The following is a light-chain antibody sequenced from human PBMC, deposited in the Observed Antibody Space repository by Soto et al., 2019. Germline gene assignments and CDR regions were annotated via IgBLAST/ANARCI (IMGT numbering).Light chain of an antibody. Sequence: QAVVTQPPSVSGSPGQSVTLSCIGTSSDVGSYNRVSWYQQSPGTAPKLIIYEVTNRPSGVADRFSGSKSGNTASLTISGLQAEDEADYYCISYTSRNALVFGGGTKVTVL. CDR1: SSDVGSYNR. CDR2: EVT. V-gene: IGLV2-18*02. CDR3: ISYTSRNALV. J-gene: IGLJ3*02.